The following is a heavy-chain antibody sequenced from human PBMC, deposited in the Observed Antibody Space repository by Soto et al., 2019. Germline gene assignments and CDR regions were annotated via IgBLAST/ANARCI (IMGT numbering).Heavy chain of an antibody. CDR2: INGGNGNT. CDR3: ARADGPGFVGP. D-gene: IGHD2-2*01. Sequence: QVQLVQSGAEEKKPGASVKVSCKASGYTFTSYAMHWVRQAPGQRLEWRGWINGGNGNTKYSQKFQGRVTITRDTSASTAYMELSSLTSEDTAVYYCARADGPGFVGPWGQGTLVTVSS. V-gene: IGHV1-3*05. J-gene: IGHJ5*02. CDR1: GYTFTSYA.